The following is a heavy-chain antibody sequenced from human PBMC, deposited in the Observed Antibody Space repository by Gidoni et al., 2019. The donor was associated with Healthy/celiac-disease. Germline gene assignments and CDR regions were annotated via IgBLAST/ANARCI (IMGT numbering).Heavy chain of an antibody. D-gene: IGHD3-22*01. V-gene: IGHV4-59*08. CDR1: GGPNRSYY. J-gene: IGHJ4*02. Sequence: QVPLPESGPGLVKPSEALFPHWPVPGGPNRSYYWSWIRQPPGKGLEWIGYIYYSGSTNYNPSLKSRVTISVDTSKNQFSLKLSSVTAADTAVYYCARSHTNYYDSSGYYAYWGQGTLVTVSS. CDR3: ARSHTNYYDSSGYYAY. CDR2: IYYSGST.